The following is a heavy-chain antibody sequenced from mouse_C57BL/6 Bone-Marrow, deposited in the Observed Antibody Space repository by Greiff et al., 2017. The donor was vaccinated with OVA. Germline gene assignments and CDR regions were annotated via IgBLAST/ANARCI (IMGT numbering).Heavy chain of an antibody. CDR3: TSIYYDYDRGYYAMDY. CDR1: GFNIKDDY. Sequence: EVKLQESGAELVRPGASVKLSCTASGFNIKDDYMHWVKQRPEQGLEWIGWIDPENGDTEYASKFQGKATITADTSSNTAYLQLSSLTSEDTAVYYCTSIYYDYDRGYYAMDYWGQGTSVTVSS. V-gene: IGHV14-4*01. J-gene: IGHJ4*01. D-gene: IGHD2-4*01. CDR2: IDPENGDT.